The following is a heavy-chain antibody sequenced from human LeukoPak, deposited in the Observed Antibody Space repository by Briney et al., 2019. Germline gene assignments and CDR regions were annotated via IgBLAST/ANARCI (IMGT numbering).Heavy chain of an antibody. J-gene: IGHJ4*02. CDR3: ARDTTTIPRKWIQLWSRGGYFDY. V-gene: IGHV4-39*07. D-gene: IGHD5-18*01. CDR1: GGSISTSNYY. Sequence: PSETLSLTCTVSGGSISTSNYYWGWIRQPPGKGLEWIGSIYYSGSTYYNPSLKSRVTISVDTSKNQFSLKLSSVTAADAAVYYCARDTTTIPRKWIQLWSRGGYFDYWGQGTLVTVSS. CDR2: IYYSGST.